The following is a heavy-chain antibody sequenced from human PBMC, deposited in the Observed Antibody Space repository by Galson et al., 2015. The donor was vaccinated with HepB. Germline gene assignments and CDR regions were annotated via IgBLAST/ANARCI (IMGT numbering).Heavy chain of an antibody. CDR1: GYTLTELS. V-gene: IGHV1-24*01. J-gene: IGHJ5*02. D-gene: IGHD6-19*01. Sequence: SCKVSGYTLTELSMHWVRQAPGKGLEWMGGFDPEDGETIYAQEFQGRVTMTEDTSTDTAYMELSSLRSEDTAVYYCATVSRQWLRGSWFDPWGQGTLVTVSS. CDR3: ATVSRQWLRGSWFDP. CDR2: FDPEDGET.